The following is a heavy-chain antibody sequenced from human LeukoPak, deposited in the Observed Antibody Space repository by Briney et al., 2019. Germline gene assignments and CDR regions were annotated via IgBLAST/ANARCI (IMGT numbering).Heavy chain of an antibody. J-gene: IGHJ4*02. V-gene: IGHV3-23*01. CDR2: ISGSGGST. CDR3: AKPAYCSGGSCYSIGYFDY. CDR1: GFTFSSYA. D-gene: IGHD2-15*01. Sequence: PGGSLRLSRAASGFTFSSYAMSWVRQAPGKGLEWVSGISGSGGSTYYADFVKGRFTISRDNSKNTLYLQMNSLRAEDTAVYYCAKPAYCSGGSCYSIGYFDYWGQGTLVTVSS.